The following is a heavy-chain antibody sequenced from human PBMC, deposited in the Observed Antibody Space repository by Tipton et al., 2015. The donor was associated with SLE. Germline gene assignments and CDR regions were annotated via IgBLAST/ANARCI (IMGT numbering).Heavy chain of an antibody. D-gene: IGHD6-6*01. CDR2: IYTSGST. J-gene: IGHJ4*02. CDR1: GGSISSGSYY. V-gene: IGHV4-61*09. CDR3: ASRPGPDFYFDS. Sequence: TLSLTCTVSGGSISSGSYYWSWIRQPAGKGLEWIGYIYTSGSTYYNPSLKSRVTISADTSKNHLSLKLSSVTAADTAVYYCASRPGPDFYFDSWGQGTLVTVSS.